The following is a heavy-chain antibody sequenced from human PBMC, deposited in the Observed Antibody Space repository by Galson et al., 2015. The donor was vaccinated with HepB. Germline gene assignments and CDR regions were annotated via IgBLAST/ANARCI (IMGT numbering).Heavy chain of an antibody. J-gene: IGHJ6*02. CDR3: ARLQLEDIVVVLLDHGMDV. CDR1: GFTVSSNY. CDR2: IYSGGST. Sequence: SLRLSCAASGFTVSSNYMSWVRQAPGKGLEWVSVIYSGGSTYYADSVKGRFTISRDNSKNTLYLQMNSLRAEDTAVYYCARLQLEDIVVVLLDHGMDVWGQGTTVTVSS. V-gene: IGHV3-66*04. D-gene: IGHD2-15*01.